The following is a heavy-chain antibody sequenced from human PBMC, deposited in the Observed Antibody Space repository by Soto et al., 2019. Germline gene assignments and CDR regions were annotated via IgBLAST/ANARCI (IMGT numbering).Heavy chain of an antibody. CDR1: GVSLSIYA. Sequence: PGGSLRLSCASCGVSLSIYAMSGVRQAPGKGLEWVSGISGSGDSIYYADSVKGRFTISRDNSKNTLYLQMNSLGAEDTAVYYCAKTVPGTKYWGQGTLVTVSS. CDR2: ISGSGDSI. CDR3: AKTVPGTKY. V-gene: IGHV3-23*01. J-gene: IGHJ4*02. D-gene: IGHD6-19*01.